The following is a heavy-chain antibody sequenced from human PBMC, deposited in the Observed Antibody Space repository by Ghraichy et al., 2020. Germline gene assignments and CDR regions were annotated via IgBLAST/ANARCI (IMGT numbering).Heavy chain of an antibody. Sequence: GGSLRLSCAASGFTFSSSWMSWVRQAPGKGLEWVAIIKQDGSEIQYVDSVKGRISISRDNAKDLLYLQMNSLRGEDTAVYSCAKGGFYPDFWGQGTLVTVSS. D-gene: IGHD3-22*01. CDR3: AKGGFYPDF. CDR2: IKQDGSEI. CDR1: GFTFSSSW. J-gene: IGHJ4*02. V-gene: IGHV3-7*01.